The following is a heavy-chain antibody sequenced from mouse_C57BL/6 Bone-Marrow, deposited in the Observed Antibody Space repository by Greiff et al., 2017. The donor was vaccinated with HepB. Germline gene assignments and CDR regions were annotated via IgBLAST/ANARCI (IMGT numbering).Heavy chain of an antibody. CDR3: AREDYAPYYFDY. V-gene: IGHV1-59*01. D-gene: IGHD2-4*01. CDR2: IDPSDSYT. J-gene: IGHJ2*01. Sequence: QVQLQQHGAELVRPGTSVKLSCKASGYTFTSYWMHWVKQRPGQGLVWIGVIDPSDSYTNYNQKFKGKATLTVDTSSSTAYMQLSSLTSEDSAVYYCAREDYAPYYFDYWGQGTTLTVSS. CDR1: GYTFTSYW.